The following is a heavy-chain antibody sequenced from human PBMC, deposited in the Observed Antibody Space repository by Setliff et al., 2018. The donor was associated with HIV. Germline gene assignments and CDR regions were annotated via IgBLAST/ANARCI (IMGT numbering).Heavy chain of an antibody. D-gene: IGHD1-26*01. J-gene: IGHJ5*02. CDR2: IHYSGST. Sequence: PSETLSLTCLVSGDSMIPHYWSWIRQPPGKGLEWIGNIHYSGSTYYNPSLKSRVTISVDTSKNQFSLRLTSLTAADTAIYYCARSTVGAGASFPWGRGILVTVSS. CDR3: ARSTVGAGASFP. CDR1: GDSMIPHY. V-gene: IGHV4-59*11.